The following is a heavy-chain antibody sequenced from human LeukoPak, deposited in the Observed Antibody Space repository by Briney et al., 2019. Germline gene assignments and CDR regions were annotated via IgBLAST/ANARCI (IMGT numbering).Heavy chain of an antibody. CDR1: GYTFTRYG. CDR3: ARAAGYSSSWYLASDHFLLEY. J-gene: IGHJ4*02. V-gene: IGHV1-18*01. Sequence: ASVKVSCKASGYTFTRYGISWVRQAPGQGLEWMGWISAYNGNTNYAQKLQGRVTMTTDTSTSTAYMELRSLRSDDTDVYYCARAAGYSSSWYLASDHFLLEYCGQGTLVTVSS. CDR2: ISAYNGNT. D-gene: IGHD6-13*01.